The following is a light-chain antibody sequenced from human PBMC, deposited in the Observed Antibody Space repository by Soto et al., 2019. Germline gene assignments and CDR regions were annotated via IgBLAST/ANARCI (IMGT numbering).Light chain of an antibody. J-gene: IGLJ3*02. CDR2: DVS. CDR3: CSYAGSYTWV. Sequence: QSALTQPRSVSESPGQSVTISCTGTSSDVGNYNYVSWYQQHPGKAPKLMIYDVSKRPSGVPDHFSGSKSGNTASLTISGLQAEDEADYYCCSYAGSYTWVFGGGTKLTVL. V-gene: IGLV2-11*01. CDR1: SSDVGNYNY.